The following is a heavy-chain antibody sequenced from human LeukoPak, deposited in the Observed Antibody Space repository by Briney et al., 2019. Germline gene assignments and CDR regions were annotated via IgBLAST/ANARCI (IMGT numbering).Heavy chain of an antibody. CDR2: ISAYNGNT. CDR1: GYTFTSYG. CDR3: AKIVGDDYGDYTNWFDP. D-gene: IGHD4-17*01. V-gene: IGHV1-18*01. Sequence: GASVKVSCKASGYTFTSYGISWVRQAPGQGLEWMGWISAYNGNTNYAQKLQGRVTMTTDTSTSTAYMELRSLRSDDTAVYYCAKIVGDDYGDYTNWFDPWGQGTLVTVSP. J-gene: IGHJ5*02.